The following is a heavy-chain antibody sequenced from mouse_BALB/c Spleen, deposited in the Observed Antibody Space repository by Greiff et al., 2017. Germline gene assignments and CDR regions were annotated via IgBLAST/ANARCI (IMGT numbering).Heavy chain of an antibody. V-gene: IGHV3-2*02. J-gene: IGHJ3*01. Sequence: EVQRVESGPGLVKPSQSLSLTCTVTGYSITSDYAWNWIRQFPGNKLEWMGYISYSGSTSYNPSLKSRISITRDTSKNQFFLQLNSVTTEDTATYYCARGGNWDGFAYWGQGTLVTVSA. CDR2: ISYSGST. CDR3: ARGGNWDGFAY. CDR1: GYSITSDYA. D-gene: IGHD4-1*02.